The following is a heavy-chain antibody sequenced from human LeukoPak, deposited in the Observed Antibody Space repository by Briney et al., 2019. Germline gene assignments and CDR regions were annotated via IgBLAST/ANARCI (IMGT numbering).Heavy chain of an antibody. D-gene: IGHD6-13*01. CDR1: GGSISSSSYY. Sequence: PSETLSLTCTVSGGSISSSSYYWGWIRQPPGKGLEWIGSIYYSGSTYYNPSLKSRVTISVDTSKNQFSLKLSSVTAADTAVYYCARRVPVAAAGQPHRYGEFDYWGQGTLVTVSS. CDR3: ARRVPVAAAGQPHRYGEFDY. V-gene: IGHV4-39*07. J-gene: IGHJ4*02. CDR2: IYYSGST.